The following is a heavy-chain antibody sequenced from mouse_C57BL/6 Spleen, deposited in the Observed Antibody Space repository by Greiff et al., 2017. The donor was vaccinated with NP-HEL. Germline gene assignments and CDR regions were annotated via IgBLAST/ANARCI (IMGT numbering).Heavy chain of an antibody. CDR1: GYTFTSYW. V-gene: IGHV1-61*01. J-gene: IGHJ3*01. CDR2: IYPSDSET. CDR3: ARSRYGSSSWFAY. Sequence: QVQLQQPGAELVRPGSSVKLSCKASGYTFTSYWMDWVKQRPGQGLEWIGNIYPSDSETHYNQKFKDKATLTVDKSSSTAYMQLSSLPSEDSAVYYCARSRYGSSSWFAYWGQGTLVTVSA. D-gene: IGHD1-1*01.